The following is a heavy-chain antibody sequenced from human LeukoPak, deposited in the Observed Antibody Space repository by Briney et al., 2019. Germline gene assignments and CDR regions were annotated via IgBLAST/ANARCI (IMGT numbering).Heavy chain of an antibody. Sequence: PSETLSLTCTVSGGSISSYYWSWIRQPPGKGLEWIGEIDHSGTTTYNPSLKSRVTMSVDTSKNQFSLMVSSVTAADTAVYYCATGRNGVVPAPILGVGPWYNYHYMDVWGKGTTVTVSS. CDR1: GGSISSYY. D-gene: IGHD2-2*02. CDR2: IDHSGTT. J-gene: IGHJ6*03. V-gene: IGHV4-34*01. CDR3: ATGRNGVVPAPILGVGPWYNYHYMDV.